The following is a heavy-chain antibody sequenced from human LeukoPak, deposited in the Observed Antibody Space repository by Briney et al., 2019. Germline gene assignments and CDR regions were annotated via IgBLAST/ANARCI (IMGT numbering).Heavy chain of an antibody. CDR1: GFTFSNYA. J-gene: IGHJ4*02. CDR3: AKWGDYDVLTGYYVSGY. V-gene: IGHV3-23*01. CDR2: ITGGGSGI. Sequence: GASLRLSCAASGFTFSNYAMSWVRQAPGKGLEWVSAITGGGSGIYYADSMKSRFTISRDNSKNTLYLQINSLRAEDTAVYYCAKWGDYDVLTGYYVSGYWGQGTLVTVSS. D-gene: IGHD3-9*01.